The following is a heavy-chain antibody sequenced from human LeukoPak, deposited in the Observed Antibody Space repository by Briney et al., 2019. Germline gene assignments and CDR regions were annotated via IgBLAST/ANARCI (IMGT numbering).Heavy chain of an antibody. CDR3: ARAEPDSSGYYYLDY. V-gene: IGHV4-30-4*01. Sequence: SETLSLTCTVSGGSISSYYWSWIRQPPGKGLEWIGYIYYSGSTYYNPSLKSRVTISVDTSKNQFSLKLSSVTAADTAVYYCARAEPDSSGYYYLDYWGQGTLVTVSS. CDR1: GGSISSYY. J-gene: IGHJ4*02. CDR2: IYYSGST. D-gene: IGHD3-22*01.